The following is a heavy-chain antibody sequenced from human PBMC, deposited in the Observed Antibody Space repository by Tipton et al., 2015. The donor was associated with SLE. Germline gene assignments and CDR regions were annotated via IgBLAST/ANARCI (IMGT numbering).Heavy chain of an antibody. CDR1: GGSIRGHY. D-gene: IGHD5-18*01. Sequence: TLSLTCTVSGGSIRGHYWTWIRQSPEKGLEWIGYIYYSGGANYNPSLKSRVTMSVDTSKNQFSLKLSSVTAADTAIYYCASDTGNRWGPYYFDYWGQGTLVTVSS. CDR2: IYYSGGA. J-gene: IGHJ4*02. CDR3: ASDTGNRWGPYYFDY. V-gene: IGHV4-59*08.